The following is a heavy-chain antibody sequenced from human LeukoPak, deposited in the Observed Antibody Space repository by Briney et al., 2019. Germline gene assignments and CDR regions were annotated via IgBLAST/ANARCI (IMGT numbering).Heavy chain of an antibody. CDR3: AKEYDSSGYYYYFDY. CDR1: GGSFSGYY. Sequence: PSETLSLTCAVYGGSFSGYYWSWIRQPPGKGLEWIGEINHSGSTNYNPSLKSRVTISVDTSKNQFSLKLSSVTAADTAVYYCAKEYDSSGYYYYFDYWGQGTLVTVFS. V-gene: IGHV4-34*01. J-gene: IGHJ4*02. D-gene: IGHD3-22*01. CDR2: INHSGST.